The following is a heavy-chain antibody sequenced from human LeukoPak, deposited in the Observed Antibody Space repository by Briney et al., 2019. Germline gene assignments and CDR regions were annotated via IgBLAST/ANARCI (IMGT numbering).Heavy chain of an antibody. V-gene: IGHV1-2*02. Sequence: ASVKVSCKASGGTFSSYAISWVRQAPGQGLEWMGWINPNSGGTNYAQKFQGRVTMTRDTSISTAYMELSRLRSDDTAVYYCAREIGLYSSDYWGQGTLVTVSS. CDR3: AREIGLYSSDY. D-gene: IGHD3-22*01. CDR1: GGTFSSYA. J-gene: IGHJ4*02. CDR2: INPNSGGT.